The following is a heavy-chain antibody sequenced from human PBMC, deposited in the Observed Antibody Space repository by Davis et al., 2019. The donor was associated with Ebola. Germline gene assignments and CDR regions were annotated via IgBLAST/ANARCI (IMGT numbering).Heavy chain of an antibody. CDR3: ARVPQASRPSRYYYGMDV. CDR1: GGSFSGYY. J-gene: IGHJ6*02. V-gene: IGHV4-34*01. CDR2: INHSGST. D-gene: IGHD2-2*01. Sequence: SETLSLTCAVYGGSFSGYYWSWIRQPPGKGLEWIGEINHSGSTNYNPSLKSRATISVDRSKNQFSLKVSSVTAADTAVYYCARVPQASRPSRYYYGMDVWGQGTKVTVSS.